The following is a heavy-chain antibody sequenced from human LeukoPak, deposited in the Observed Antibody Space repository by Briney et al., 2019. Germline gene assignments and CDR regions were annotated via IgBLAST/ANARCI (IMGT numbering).Heavy chain of an antibody. CDR3: AKPWGVAGRTYFQH. V-gene: IGHV3-23*01. CDR2: ISGSGGST. CDR1: GFTFSSYA. D-gene: IGHD6-19*01. Sequence: GGSLRLSCAASGFTFSSYAMSWVRQAPGKGLEWVSAISGSGGSTYYADSVKGRFTISRDNSKNTLYLQTNSLRAEDTAVYYCAKPWGVAGRTYFQHWGQGTLVTVSS. J-gene: IGHJ1*01.